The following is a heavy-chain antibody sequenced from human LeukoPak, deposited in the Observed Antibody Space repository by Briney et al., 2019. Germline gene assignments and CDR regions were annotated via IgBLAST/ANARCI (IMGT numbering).Heavy chain of an antibody. CDR1: GSTFSSYW. J-gene: IGHJ6*03. D-gene: IGHD4-11*01. Sequence: QPGGSLRLXCAASGSTFSSYWMSWVRQAPGKGLEWVANIKQDGSEKYYVDSVKGRFTISRDNAKSSLYLQMNSLRAEDTAVYYCASQVHDYSNYYYYYYMDVWGKGTTVTVSS. V-gene: IGHV3-7*01. CDR3: ASQVHDYSNYYYYYYMDV. CDR2: IKQDGSEK.